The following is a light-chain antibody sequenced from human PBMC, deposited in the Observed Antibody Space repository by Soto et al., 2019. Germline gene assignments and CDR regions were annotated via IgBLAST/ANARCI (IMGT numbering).Light chain of an antibody. J-gene: IGKJ1*01. CDR1: QSISIW. Sequence: DIHMTQSPSTLSASVGDRVTITCRASQSISIWLAWYQQKPGRAPNLLIYGTSSLESGGPSRFSGSGSGTEFPLTISSLQPDDFATYYCQHYNDSSWTFGQGTKVEIK. CDR2: GTS. V-gene: IGKV1-5*03. CDR3: QHYNDSSWT.